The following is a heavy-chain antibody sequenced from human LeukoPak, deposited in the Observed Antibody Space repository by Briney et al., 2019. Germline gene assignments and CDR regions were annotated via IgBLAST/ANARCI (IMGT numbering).Heavy chain of an antibody. CDR2: IYYSGST. CDR3: ARAVLRFLEWPSAGWFDP. Sequence: PLETLSLTCTVSGGSISSYYWSWIRQPPGKGLEWIGYIYYSGSTNYNPSLKSRVTISVDTSKNQFSLKLSSVTAADTAVYYCARAVLRFLEWPSAGWFDPWGQGTLVTVSS. CDR1: GGSISSYY. J-gene: IGHJ5*02. V-gene: IGHV4-59*01. D-gene: IGHD3-3*01.